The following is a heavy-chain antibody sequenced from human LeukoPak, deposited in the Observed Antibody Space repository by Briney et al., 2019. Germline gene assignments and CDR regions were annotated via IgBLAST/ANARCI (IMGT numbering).Heavy chain of an antibody. Sequence: SETLSLTCAVYGGSFSGYYWGWIRQPPGKGLEWIGEINHSGSTNYNPSLKSRVTISVDTSKNQFSLKLSSVTAADTAVYYCATHYVDTAMVPTGVFDYWGQGTLVTVSS. CDR3: ATHYVDTAMVPTGVFDY. CDR2: INHSGST. V-gene: IGHV4-34*01. J-gene: IGHJ4*02. D-gene: IGHD5-18*01. CDR1: GGSFSGYY.